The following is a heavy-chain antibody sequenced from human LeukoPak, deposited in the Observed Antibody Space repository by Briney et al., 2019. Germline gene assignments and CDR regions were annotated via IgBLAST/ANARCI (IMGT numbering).Heavy chain of an antibody. CDR3: ARAYYYDSSGYYYYFDY. Sequence: ASVTVSCKASGYTFTSYYMHWVRQAPGQGLEWMGLINPSGGSTSYAQKFQGGVTMTRDMSTSTVYMELSSLRSEDTAVYYCARAYYYDSSGYYYYFDYWGQGTLVTVSS. CDR2: INPSGGST. D-gene: IGHD3-22*01. V-gene: IGHV1-46*01. J-gene: IGHJ4*02. CDR1: GYTFTSYY.